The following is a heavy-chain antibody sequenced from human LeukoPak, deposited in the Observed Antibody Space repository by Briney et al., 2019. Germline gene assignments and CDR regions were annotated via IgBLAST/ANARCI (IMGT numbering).Heavy chain of an antibody. J-gene: IGHJ3*02. CDR1: GGSISSYY. CDR3: ARADYGGKVRDAFDI. V-gene: IGHV4-59*12. Sequence: PSETLSLTCTVSGGSISSYYWSWIRQPPGKGLKWIGYIYYSGSTYYNPSLKSRVTISVDTSKNQFSLKLSSVTAADTAVYYCARADYGGKVRDAFDIWGQGTMVTVSS. D-gene: IGHD4-23*01. CDR2: IYYSGST.